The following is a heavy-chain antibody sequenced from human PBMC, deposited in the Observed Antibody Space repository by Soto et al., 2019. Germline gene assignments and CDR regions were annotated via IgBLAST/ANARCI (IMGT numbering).Heavy chain of an antibody. V-gene: IGHV3-74*01. CDR3: AIRASYYDSSGYFDF. D-gene: IGHD3-22*01. CDR2: INSDGSST. J-gene: IGHJ4*02. CDR1: GFTFSSYW. Sequence: VGSLRLSCAASGFTFSSYWRHWVRQTPGKGLVWVSRINSDGSSTSYADSVKGRFTISRDNAKNTLYLQMNSLRAEDTAVYYCAIRASYYDSSGYFDFWGQGTLVTVPS.